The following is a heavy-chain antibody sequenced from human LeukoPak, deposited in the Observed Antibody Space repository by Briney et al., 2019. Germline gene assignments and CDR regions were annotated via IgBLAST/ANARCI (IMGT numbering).Heavy chain of an antibody. Sequence: PGGSLRLSCAASGFTFSSYAMNWVRQAPGKGLEWVAVISYDGSNKYYADSVKGRLTISRDNSKNTLYLQMNSLRAEDTAVYYCARIPGSYYNPNYYFDYWGQGTLVTVSS. D-gene: IGHD3-10*01. V-gene: IGHV3-30-3*01. CDR1: GFTFSSYA. CDR3: ARIPGSYYNPNYYFDY. J-gene: IGHJ4*02. CDR2: ISYDGSNK.